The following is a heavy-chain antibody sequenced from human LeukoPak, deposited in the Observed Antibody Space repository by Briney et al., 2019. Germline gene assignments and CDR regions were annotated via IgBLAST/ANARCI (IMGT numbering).Heavy chain of an antibody. J-gene: IGHJ4*02. V-gene: IGHV3-30*03. Sequence: GGSLRLSCAASGFTFTGYGMHWVRQAPGKGLEWVAVISYDGRNKYYADSVKGRFTISRDNSKNTQYLQMNSLRAEDTAVYYCARDRGSGYDCFDYWGQGTLVTVSS. CDR1: GFTFTGYG. D-gene: IGHD5-12*01. CDR2: ISYDGRNK. CDR3: ARDRGSGYDCFDY.